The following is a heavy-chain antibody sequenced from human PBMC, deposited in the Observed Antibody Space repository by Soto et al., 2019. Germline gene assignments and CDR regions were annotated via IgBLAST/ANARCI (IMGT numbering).Heavy chain of an antibody. J-gene: IGHJ3*02. CDR1: GFTFSSYS. V-gene: IGHV3-21*01. Sequence: XGSLRLSCAAAGFTFSSYSMNWVRQAPGKGLEWVSSISSSSSYIYYADSVKGRFTISRDNAKNSLYLQMNSLRAEDTAVYYCARDLGRLRGNHDAFDIWGQGTMVTVSS. D-gene: IGHD4-17*01. CDR3: ARDLGRLRGNHDAFDI. CDR2: ISSSSSYI.